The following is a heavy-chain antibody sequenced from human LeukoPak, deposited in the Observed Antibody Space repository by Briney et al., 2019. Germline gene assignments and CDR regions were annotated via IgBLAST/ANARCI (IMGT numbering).Heavy chain of an antibody. CDR3: AKGRFLEWLRFDY. CDR1: GFTFSSYG. CDR2: IRYDGSNK. D-gene: IGHD3-3*01. V-gene: IGHV3-30*02. J-gene: IGHJ4*02. Sequence: GGSLTLSCAASGFTFSSYGMHWVRQAPGKGLEWVAFIRYDGSNKYYADSVKGRFTISRDNSKNTLYLQMNSLRDEDTDVYYCAKGRFLEWLRFDYWGQGTLVTVSS.